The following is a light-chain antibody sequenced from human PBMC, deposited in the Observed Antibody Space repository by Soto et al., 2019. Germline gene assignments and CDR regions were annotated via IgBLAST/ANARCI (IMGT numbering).Light chain of an antibody. CDR1: SSDVGGYNY. Sequence: QSVLTQPPSASGSPGPSVAISCTGTSSDVGGYNYVSWYQQHPGKAPKLMIYEVNKRPSGVPDRFSGSKSGNTASLPVSGLQAEDEADYYCSSYAGSSNVFGTGTKVTGL. CDR3: SSYAGSSNV. V-gene: IGLV2-8*01. J-gene: IGLJ1*01. CDR2: EVN.